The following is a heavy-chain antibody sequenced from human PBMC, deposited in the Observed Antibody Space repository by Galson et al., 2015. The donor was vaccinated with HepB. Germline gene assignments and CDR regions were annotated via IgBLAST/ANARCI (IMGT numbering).Heavy chain of an antibody. V-gene: IGHV1-69*04. J-gene: IGHJ6*02. Sequence: SVKVSCKASGGTFSSYTISWVRQAPGQGLEWMGRIIPILGIANYAQKFQGRVTITADKSTSTAYMELSSLRSEDTAVYYCARDRMTTVTTFSWYYYGMDVWGQVTTVTVSS. D-gene: IGHD4-17*01. CDR3: ARDRMTTVTTFSWYYYGMDV. CDR1: GGTFSSYT. CDR2: IIPILGIA.